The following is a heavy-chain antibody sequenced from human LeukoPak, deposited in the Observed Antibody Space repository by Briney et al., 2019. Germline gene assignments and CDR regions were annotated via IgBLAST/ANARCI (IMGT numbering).Heavy chain of an antibody. CDR2: INHSGST. D-gene: IGHD7-27*01. Sequence: SETLSLTCAVYGGSFSGYYWSWIRQPPGKGLEWIGEINHSGSTNYNPSLKSRVTISVDTSKNQFSLKLSSVTAADAAVYYCARGKPNWGQRYIDYWGQGTLVTVSS. CDR3: ARGKPNWGQRYIDY. CDR1: GGSFSGYY. V-gene: IGHV4-34*01. J-gene: IGHJ4*02.